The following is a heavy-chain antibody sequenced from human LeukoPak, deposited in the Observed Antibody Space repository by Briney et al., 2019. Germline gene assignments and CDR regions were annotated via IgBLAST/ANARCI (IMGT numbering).Heavy chain of an antibody. CDR1: GFTFSSYA. J-gene: IGHJ4*02. D-gene: IGHD3-3*01. V-gene: IGHV3-23*01. CDR3: AKTPSSTAGGLRLYDY. Sequence: GGSLRLSCAASGFTFSSYAMSWVRQAPGKGLEWVSAISGSGGSTYYADSVKGRFTISRDNPKNTLYLQMNSLRAEDTAVYHCAKTPSSTAGGLRLYDYWGQGTLVTVSS. CDR2: ISGSGGST.